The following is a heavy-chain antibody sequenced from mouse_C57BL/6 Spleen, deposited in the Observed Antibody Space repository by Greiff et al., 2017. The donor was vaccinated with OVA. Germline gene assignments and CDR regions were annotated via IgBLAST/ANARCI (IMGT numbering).Heavy chain of an antibody. Sequence: QVQLQQPGAELVKPGASVKMSCKASGYTFTSYWITWVKQRPGQGLEWIGDIYPGSGSTNYNEKFKSKATLTVDTSSSTAYMQLSSLTSEDSAVYYCAREDYHGSSSWFAYWGQGTLVTVSA. J-gene: IGHJ3*01. CDR3: AREDYHGSSSWFAY. V-gene: IGHV1-55*01. CDR2: IYPGSGST. CDR1: GYTFTSYW. D-gene: IGHD1-1*01.